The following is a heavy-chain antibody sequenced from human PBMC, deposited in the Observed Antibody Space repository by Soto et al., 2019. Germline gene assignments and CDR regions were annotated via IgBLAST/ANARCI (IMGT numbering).Heavy chain of an antibody. J-gene: IGHJ4*02. CDR1: GGSISSYY. D-gene: IGHD1-26*01. CDR3: ARDAVGYFDY. Sequence: SETLSLTCTVSGGSISSYYWSWIRQPPGKGLEWIGYIYYSGSTNYNPSLKSRVTISVDTSKNQFSLKLSSVTAADTAVYYCARDAVGYFDYWGQRTLVTVSS. CDR2: IYYSGST. V-gene: IGHV4-59*01.